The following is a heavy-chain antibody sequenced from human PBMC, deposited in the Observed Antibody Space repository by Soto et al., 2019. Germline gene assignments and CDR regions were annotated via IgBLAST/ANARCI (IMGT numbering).Heavy chain of an antibody. J-gene: IGHJ4*02. D-gene: IGHD1-1*01. CDR3: ARRYGYSFHY. Sequence: SETLSLTCTVSGGSISSYYWNWIRQPPGKGLEWIGYIYHSGSTYYNPSLKSRVTISVDTSKNQFSLKLSSVTAADTAVYYCARRYGYSFHYWGQGTLVTVSS. CDR2: IYHSGST. CDR1: GGSISSYY. V-gene: IGHV4-59*08.